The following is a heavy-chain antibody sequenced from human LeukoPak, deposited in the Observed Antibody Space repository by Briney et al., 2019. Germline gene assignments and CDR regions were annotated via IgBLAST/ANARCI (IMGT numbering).Heavy chain of an antibody. V-gene: IGHV3-23*01. CDR3: AKGVTYGYFFDS. CDR2: LRGDGET. J-gene: IGHJ4*02. Sequence: GGSLRLSCAAVGFTFSSYAMSWVRQSPARGLEWVSSLRGDGETFYAESVKGRFTLSRDESRNTVHLQMNSLTAVDTAVYYCAKGVTYGYFFDSWGQGTLVTVSS. D-gene: IGHD4-17*01. CDR1: GFTFSSYA.